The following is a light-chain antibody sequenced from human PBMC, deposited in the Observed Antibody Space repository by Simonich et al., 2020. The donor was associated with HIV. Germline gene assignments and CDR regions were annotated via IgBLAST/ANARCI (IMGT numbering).Light chain of an antibody. CDR3: HQYNKRPPVLA. CDR2: GAS. J-gene: IGKJ4*01. CDR1: QSVSSSY. V-gene: IGKV3-20*01. Sequence: EIVLTQSPGTLSLSPGERATLSCRASQSVSSSYLAWYQQKPGQAPRLLIYGASGRATGIPDRFSGSGSGTDFTLTISRLEPEDFAVYYCHQYNKRPPVLAFGGGTKVEIK.